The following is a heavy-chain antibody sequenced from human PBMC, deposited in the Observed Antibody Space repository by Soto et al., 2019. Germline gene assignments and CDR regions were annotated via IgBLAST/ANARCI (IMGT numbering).Heavy chain of an antibody. CDR2: IIPILGIA. V-gene: IGHV1-69*02. Sequence: QVQLVQSGAEVKKPGSSVKVSCKASGGTFSSYTISWVRQAPGQGLEWMGRIIPILGIANYAQKFQGRVTITADKSTSTAYMGLSSLRSEDTAVYYWARGRAVAGTFWFDPWGQGTLVTVSS. D-gene: IGHD6-19*01. CDR3: ARGRAVAGTFWFDP. CDR1: GGTFSSYT. J-gene: IGHJ5*02.